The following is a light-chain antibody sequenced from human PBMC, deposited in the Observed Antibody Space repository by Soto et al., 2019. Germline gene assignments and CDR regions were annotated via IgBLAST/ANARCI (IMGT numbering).Light chain of an antibody. CDR1: QSVSSSS. J-gene: IGKJ5*01. V-gene: IGKV3-20*01. CDR3: QPYGSSPLIT. Sequence: EIVLTQSPGTLSLSPGERATLSCRASQSVSSSSLAWYQQRPGQAPRLLIYGTSSRATGIPDRFSGSGSGTDFTLTISRLEPEDFAVYFCQPYGSSPLITFGQGTRLEI. CDR2: GTS.